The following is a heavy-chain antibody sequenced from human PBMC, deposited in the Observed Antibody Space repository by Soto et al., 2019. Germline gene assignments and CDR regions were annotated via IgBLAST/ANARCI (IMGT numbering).Heavy chain of an antibody. CDR3: AKDSFSSLYYYDSSGYYYDY. Sequence: GESLKISCKGSGYSFTSYWIGWVRQMPGKGLEWMGIIYPGDSDTRYSPSFQGQVTISADKSISTAYLQWSSLRAEDTAVYYCAKDSFSSLYYYDSSGYYYDYWGQGTLVTVSS. CDR1: GYSFTSYW. J-gene: IGHJ4*02. CDR2: IYPGDSDT. D-gene: IGHD3-22*01. V-gene: IGHV5-51*01.